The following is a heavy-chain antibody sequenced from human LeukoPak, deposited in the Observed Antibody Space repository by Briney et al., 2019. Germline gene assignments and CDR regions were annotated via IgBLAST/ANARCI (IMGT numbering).Heavy chain of an antibody. D-gene: IGHD6-19*01. V-gene: IGHV4-4*07. Sequence: SETLSLTCTVSGGSISSYYWSWIRQPAGKGLEWIGRIYTSGSTNYNPSLKSRVTMSVDTSKNQFSLKLSSVTAADTAVYYCARDMAVAGWGGFDYWGQGTLVTVSS. CDR3: ARDMAVAGWGGFDY. CDR2: IYTSGST. CDR1: GGSISSYY. J-gene: IGHJ4*02.